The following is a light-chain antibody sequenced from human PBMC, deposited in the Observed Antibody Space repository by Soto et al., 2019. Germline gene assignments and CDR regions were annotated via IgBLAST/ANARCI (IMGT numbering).Light chain of an antibody. CDR1: KEVASYNR. Sequence: QSALTQPPSVSGSPGQSVTISCTGTKEVASYNRVSWYQQTPGTSPKLLIYDVTKRASGISDRFSGSKSRNTASLTISGLHTDDEGDYYCGLYTIAETVVLGGGTKLTVL. CDR2: DVT. CDR3: GLYTIAETVV. V-gene: IGLV2-18*01. J-gene: IGLJ2*01.